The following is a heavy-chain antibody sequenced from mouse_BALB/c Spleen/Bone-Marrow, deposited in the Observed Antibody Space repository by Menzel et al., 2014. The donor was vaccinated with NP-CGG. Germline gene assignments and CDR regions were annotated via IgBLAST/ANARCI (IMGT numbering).Heavy chain of an antibody. CDR3: ARWLPLAY. J-gene: IGHJ3*01. Sequence: DVQLVESGAELVKPGASVKLSCTASGFNIXDTYMHWVKQRPEQSLEWIGRIDPANGNTKYDPKFQGKATITADTSSNTAYLQLSSLTSEDTAVYYCARWLPLAYWGQGTLVTVSA. V-gene: IGHV14-3*02. CDR1: GFNIXDTY. CDR2: IDPANGNT. D-gene: IGHD2-2*01.